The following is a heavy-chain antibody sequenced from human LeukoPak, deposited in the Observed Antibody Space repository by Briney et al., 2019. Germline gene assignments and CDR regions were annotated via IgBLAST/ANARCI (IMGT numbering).Heavy chain of an antibody. Sequence: GGSLRLSCAASGFTFSSYSMNWVRQAPGKGLEWVSSISSSSSYIYYADSVKGRFTISRDNAKNSLYLQMNSLRAEDTAVYYCARAESIVATVDYWGQGTLVTVSS. CDR3: ARAESIVATVDY. CDR2: ISSSSSYI. D-gene: IGHD5-12*01. J-gene: IGHJ4*02. CDR1: GFTFSSYS. V-gene: IGHV3-21*01.